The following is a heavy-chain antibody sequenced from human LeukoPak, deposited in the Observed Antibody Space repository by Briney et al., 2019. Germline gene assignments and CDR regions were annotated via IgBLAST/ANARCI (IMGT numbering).Heavy chain of an antibody. CDR1: GYTFTSYG. CDR2: INFSNGKT. D-gene: IGHD3-22*01. Sequence: ASVKVSCKASGYTFTSYGISWVRQAPGQGLEWMGWINFSNGKTNYAQKLQGRVTMTTDTSTSTAYMELRSLRSDDTAVYYCASLKNSYDSSGYLVTDAFDIWGQGTMVTVSS. CDR3: ASLKNSYDSSGYLVTDAFDI. J-gene: IGHJ3*02. V-gene: IGHV1-18*01.